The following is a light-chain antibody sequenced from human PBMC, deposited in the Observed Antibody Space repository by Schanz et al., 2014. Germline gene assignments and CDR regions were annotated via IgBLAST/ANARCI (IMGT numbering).Light chain of an antibody. CDR2: DVS. CDR1: SSDVGGYNY. J-gene: IGLJ2*01. CDR3: SSYAGSNNLDRVV. V-gene: IGLV2-11*01. Sequence: QSVLTQPRSVSGSPGQSVTISCTGTSSDVGGYNYVSWYQQHPGKAPKLMIYDVSKRPSGVSNRFSGSKSGNTASLTISGLQAEDEADYYCSSYAGSNNLDRVVFGGGTKLTVL.